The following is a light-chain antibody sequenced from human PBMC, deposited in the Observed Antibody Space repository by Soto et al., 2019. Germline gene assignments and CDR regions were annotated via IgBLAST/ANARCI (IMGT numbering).Light chain of an antibody. CDR1: QSISSN. Sequence: EIVMTQSPVTLSVSPGERATLSCRASQSISSNLAWYQHKPGQAPRLLIFGASTRATDVPARFSGSGSGTEFTLTISSLQSEDFAVYYCLQNNNWPRTFGQGTKV. V-gene: IGKV3-15*01. CDR2: GAS. CDR3: LQNNNWPRT. J-gene: IGKJ1*01.